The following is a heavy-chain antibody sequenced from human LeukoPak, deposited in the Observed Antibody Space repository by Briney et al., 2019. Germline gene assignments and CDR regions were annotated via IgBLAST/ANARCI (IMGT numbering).Heavy chain of an antibody. V-gene: IGHV3-21*01. CDR1: GFTFSSYS. J-gene: IGHJ4*02. D-gene: IGHD6-13*01. CDR2: ISSSSSYI. Sequence: GGSLRLSCAASGFTFSSYSMNWVRQAPGKGPEWVSSISSSSSYIYYADSVKGRFTISRDNAKNSLYLQMNSLRAEDTAVYYCARLSDSQAAGSHYFDYWGQGTLVTVSS. CDR3: ARLSDSQAAGSHYFDY.